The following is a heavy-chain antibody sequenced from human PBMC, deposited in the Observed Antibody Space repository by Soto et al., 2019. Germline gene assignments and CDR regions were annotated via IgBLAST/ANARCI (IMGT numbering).Heavy chain of an antibody. J-gene: IGHJ4*02. D-gene: IGHD2-15*01. CDR3: AKWTCSGGSCYFDY. V-gene: IGHV3-23*01. CDR2: ISRSGGST. CDR1: GLTFRTYA. Sequence: EVQLLESGGGLVQPGGSLRLSGAAPGLTFRTYAMTWVRQAPGKGLEGVSIISRSGGSTYYADSVKGRFTVSRDNSKNKLYVQMSRLRAEDTAVYYCAKWTCSGGSCYFDYWGQGTLVTVSS.